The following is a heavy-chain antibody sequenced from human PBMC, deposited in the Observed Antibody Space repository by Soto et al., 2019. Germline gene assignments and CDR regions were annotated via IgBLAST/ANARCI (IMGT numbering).Heavy chain of an antibody. CDR2: IRSKANSYAT. D-gene: IGHD3-22*01. CDR3: TRGLLSSGYYYADWFDP. J-gene: IGHJ5*02. Sequence: GGSLRLSCAASGFTFSGSAMQWVRQASGKGLEWVGRIRSKANSYATAYAASVKGRFTISRDDSKNTAYLQMNSLKTEDKAVYYCTRGLLSSGYYYADWFDPWGQGTLVPVSS. V-gene: IGHV3-73*01. CDR1: GFTFSGSA.